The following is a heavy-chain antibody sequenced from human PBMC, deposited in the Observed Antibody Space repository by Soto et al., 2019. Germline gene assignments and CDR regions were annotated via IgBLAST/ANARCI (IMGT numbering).Heavy chain of an antibody. Sequence: GASVKVSCKASGGTFSSYAISWVRQAPGQGLEWMGGFIPIFGTTNYAQKFQGRVTMTEDTSTDTAYMELSSLRSEDTAVYYCATGYGDRRVLDYWGQGTLVTVSS. CDR3: ATGYGDRRVLDY. J-gene: IGHJ4*02. CDR2: FIPIFGTT. D-gene: IGHD4-17*01. V-gene: IGHV1-69*06. CDR1: GGTFSSYA.